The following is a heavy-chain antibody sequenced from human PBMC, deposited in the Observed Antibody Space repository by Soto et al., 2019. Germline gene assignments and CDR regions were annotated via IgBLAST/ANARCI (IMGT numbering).Heavy chain of an antibody. Sequence: EVQLVESGGGLVKPGGSLRLSCAASGFTFTDYSVNWVRQAPGKGLEWVSSISPSGSYIYYTDSVKGRVTISRDNPKNSVYLQMNSLRAGDTAVYYCARDKGYSGYGNFDNWGQGTLVTVSS. CDR2: ISPSGSYI. CDR3: ARDKGYSGYGNFDN. CDR1: GFTFTDYS. D-gene: IGHD5-12*01. V-gene: IGHV3-21*01. J-gene: IGHJ4*02.